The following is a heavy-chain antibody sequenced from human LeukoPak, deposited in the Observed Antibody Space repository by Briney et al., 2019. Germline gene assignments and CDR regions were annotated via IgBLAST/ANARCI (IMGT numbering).Heavy chain of an antibody. D-gene: IGHD1-26*01. CDR2: IYYSGST. Sequence: PSETLSLTCTVSGGSLSSGNYYWSWIRQPPGKGLEWIGYIYYSGSTSYNPSLKSRVTISVDTSKNQFSLKLTSVTAADTAVYYCARGVGAVYWYFDLWGRGTLVTVSS. V-gene: IGHV4-61*01. J-gene: IGHJ2*01. CDR1: GGSLSSGNYY. CDR3: ARGVGAVYWYFDL.